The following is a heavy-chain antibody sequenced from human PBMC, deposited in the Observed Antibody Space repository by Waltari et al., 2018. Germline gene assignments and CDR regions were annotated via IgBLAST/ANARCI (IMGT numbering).Heavy chain of an antibody. V-gene: IGHV3-23*01. J-gene: IGHJ4*02. CDR2: ISGSGGST. CDR1: GFTFSSYA. Sequence: EVQLLESGGGLVQPGGSLRLSCAASGFTFSSYAMSWVRPAPGKGLEWGSAISGSGGSTYYADSVKGRFTISRDNSKNTLYLQMNSLRAEDTAVYYCAKSQIIAAAGIGFDYWGQGTLVTVSS. CDR3: AKSQIIAAAGIGFDY. D-gene: IGHD6-13*01.